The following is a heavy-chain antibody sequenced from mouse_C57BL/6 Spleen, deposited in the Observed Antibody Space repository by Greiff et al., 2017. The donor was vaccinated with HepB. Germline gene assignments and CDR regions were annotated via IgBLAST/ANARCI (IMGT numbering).Heavy chain of an antibody. V-gene: IGHV5-16*01. Sequence: EVQLVESEGGLVQPGSSMKLSCTASGFTFSDYYMAWVRQVPEKGLEWVANINYDGSSTYYLDSLKSRFIISRDNAKNILYLQMSSLKSEDTATYYCARDGSRNYYAMDYWGQGTSVTVSS. D-gene: IGHD1-1*01. CDR2: INYDGSST. CDR1: GFTFSDYY. J-gene: IGHJ4*01. CDR3: ARDGSRNYYAMDY.